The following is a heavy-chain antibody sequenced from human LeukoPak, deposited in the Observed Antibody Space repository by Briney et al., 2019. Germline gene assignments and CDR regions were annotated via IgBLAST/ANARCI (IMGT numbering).Heavy chain of an antibody. V-gene: IGHV3-30*18. Sequence: AGRSLRLSCAASGFTFSSYGMHWVRQAPGKGLEWVAVISYDGSNKYYADSVKGRFTISRDNSKNTLYLQMNSLRAEDTAVYYCAKDHAAGYSYGRFCGDYWGQGTLVTVSS. D-gene: IGHD5-18*01. CDR2: ISYDGSNK. J-gene: IGHJ4*02. CDR1: GFTFSSYG. CDR3: AKDHAAGYSYGRFCGDY.